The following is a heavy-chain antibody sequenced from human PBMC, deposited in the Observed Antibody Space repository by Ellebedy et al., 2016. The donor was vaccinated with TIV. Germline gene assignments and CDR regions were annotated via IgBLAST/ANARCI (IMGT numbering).Heavy chain of an antibody. J-gene: IGHJ4*02. V-gene: IGHV4-59*01. CDR2: MSYSGRT. D-gene: IGHD1-14*01. CDR3: ARELSGNNRHAFDY. CDR1: GGSISSNY. Sequence: MPSETLSLTCTVSGGSISSNYWSWIRQPPGKGLEWIGYMSYSGRTDYNPSLKRRATVSIDTSKNQFSLKLSSVTAADTAVYYCARELSGNNRHAFDYWGQGTLVTDSS.